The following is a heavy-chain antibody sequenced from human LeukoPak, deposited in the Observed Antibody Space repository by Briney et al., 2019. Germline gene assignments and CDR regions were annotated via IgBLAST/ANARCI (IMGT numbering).Heavy chain of an antibody. CDR2: INTDGSST. CDR1: GFTFSSYW. V-gene: IGHV3-74*01. Sequence: GGSLRLSCAASGFTFSSYWMHWVRQAPGKGLVWVSRINTDGSSTSYADSVKGRFTISRDNAKNSLYLQMNSLRAEDTAVYYCARRNYYDSSHFDYWGQGTLVTVSS. D-gene: IGHD3-22*01. J-gene: IGHJ4*02. CDR3: ARRNYYDSSHFDY.